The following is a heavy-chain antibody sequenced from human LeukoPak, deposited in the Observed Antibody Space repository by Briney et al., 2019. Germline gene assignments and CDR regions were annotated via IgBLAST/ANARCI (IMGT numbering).Heavy chain of an antibody. CDR3: ARVRGVYCSSTSCYVYVNYYYMDV. D-gene: IGHD2-2*01. CDR2: IKQDGSEK. V-gene: IGHV3-7*01. CDR1: GFTSSSYW. Sequence: GSLRLSCAASGFTSSSYWMSWVRQAPGKGLEWVANIKQDGSEKYYVDSVKGRFTISRDNAKNSLYLQMNSLRAEDTAVYYCARVRGVYCSSTSCYVYVNYYYMDVWGKGTTVTVSS. J-gene: IGHJ6*03.